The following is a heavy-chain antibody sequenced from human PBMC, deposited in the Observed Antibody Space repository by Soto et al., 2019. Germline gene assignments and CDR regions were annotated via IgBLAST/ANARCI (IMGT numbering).Heavy chain of an antibody. CDR3: ARDPIAAAGTPMNWFDP. D-gene: IGHD6-13*01. CDR2: IYYSGST. Sequence: SETLSLTCTFSGGSISSGGYYWSWIRQHPGKGLEWIGYIYYSGSTYYNPSLKSRVTISVDTSKNQFSLKLSSVTAADTAVYYCARDPIAAAGTPMNWFDPWGQGTLVTVSS. V-gene: IGHV4-31*03. CDR1: GGSISSGGYY. J-gene: IGHJ5*02.